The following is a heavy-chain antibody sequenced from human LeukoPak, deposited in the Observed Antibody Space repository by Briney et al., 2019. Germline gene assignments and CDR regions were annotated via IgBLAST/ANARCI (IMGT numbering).Heavy chain of an antibody. D-gene: IGHD6-13*01. CDR1: GYTFTSYA. Sequence: ASVKVSCKASGYTFTSYAMHWVRQATGQGLEWMGWMNPNSGNTGYAQKFQGRVTMTRNTSISTAYMELSSLRSEDTAVYYCARGHWAAGAVFDYWGQGTLVTVSS. CDR2: MNPNSGNT. V-gene: IGHV1-8*02. CDR3: ARGHWAAGAVFDY. J-gene: IGHJ4*02.